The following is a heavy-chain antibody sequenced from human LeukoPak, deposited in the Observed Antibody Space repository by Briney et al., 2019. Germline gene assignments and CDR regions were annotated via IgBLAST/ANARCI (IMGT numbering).Heavy chain of an antibody. V-gene: IGHV3-9*01. Sequence: GGSLRLSCAASGFTFSSYAMSWVRQAPGKGLEWVSGISWNSGSIGYADSVKGRFTISRDNAKNSLYLQMNSLRAEDTALYYCAKDHSEYSSSPLDYWGQGTLVTVSS. CDR3: AKDHSEYSSSPLDY. CDR2: ISWNSGSI. J-gene: IGHJ4*02. D-gene: IGHD6-6*01. CDR1: GFTFSSYA.